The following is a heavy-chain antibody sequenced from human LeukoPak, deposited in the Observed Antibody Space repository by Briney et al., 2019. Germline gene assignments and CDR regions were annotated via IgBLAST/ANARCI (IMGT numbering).Heavy chain of an antibody. Sequence: ASVKVSCKASGYTFTGYYMHWVRQAPGQGLEWMGWINPNSGGTNYAQKFQGRVTMTRDTSISTAYMELGRLRSDDTAVYYCARDKWSGYYYDAFDIWGQGTMVTVSS. D-gene: IGHD3-22*01. J-gene: IGHJ3*02. CDR3: ARDKWSGYYYDAFDI. CDR2: INPNSGGT. V-gene: IGHV1-2*02. CDR1: GYTFTGYY.